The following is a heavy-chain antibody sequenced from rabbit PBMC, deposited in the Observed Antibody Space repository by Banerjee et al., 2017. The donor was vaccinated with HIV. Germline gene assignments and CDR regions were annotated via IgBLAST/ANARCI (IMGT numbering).Heavy chain of an antibody. Sequence: QEQLKESGGGLVQPGGSLKLSCKASGFDFSTYYMSWVRQAPGKGLEWIGYIDPIFGTTYYATWAKGRFTISKTSSTTVTLQMTRLTAADTATYFCARDTSSSFSSYGMDLWGQGTLVTVS. V-gene: IGHV1S45*01. CDR1: GFDFSTYYM. D-gene: IGHD1-1*01. CDR3: ARDTSSSFSSYGMDL. CDR2: IDPIFGTT. J-gene: IGHJ6*01.